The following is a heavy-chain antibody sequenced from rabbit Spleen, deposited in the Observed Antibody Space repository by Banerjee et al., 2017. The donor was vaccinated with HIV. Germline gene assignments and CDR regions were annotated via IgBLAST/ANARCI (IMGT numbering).Heavy chain of an antibody. Sequence: QELLVESGGGLVQPEGSLTLTCTASGFSFSSSYYMYWVRQAPGKGLEWIGCIYTGSSTTYYATWVNGRFTISSHNAQNTLYLQVNSLTAADTATYFCVREAGYGGYGDANLWGQGTLVT. CDR2: IYTGSSTT. CDR3: VREAGYGGYGDANL. CDR1: GFSFSSSYY. V-gene: IGHV1S45*01. D-gene: IGHD6-1*01. J-gene: IGHJ4*01.